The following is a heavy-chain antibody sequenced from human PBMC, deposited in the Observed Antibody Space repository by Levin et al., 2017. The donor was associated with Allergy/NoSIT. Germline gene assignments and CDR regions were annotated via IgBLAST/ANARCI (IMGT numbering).Heavy chain of an antibody. CDR3: AKDLGAARRRYYYYGMDV. J-gene: IGHJ6*02. CDR1: GFTFSSYG. V-gene: IGHV3-30*18. CDR2: ISYDGSNK. D-gene: IGHD6-6*01. Sequence: RPGGSLRLSCAASGFTFSSYGMHWVRQAPGKGLEWVAVISYDGSNKYYADSVKGRFTISRDNSKNTLYLQMNSLRAEDTAVYYCAKDLGAARRRYYYYGMDVWGQGTTVTVSS.